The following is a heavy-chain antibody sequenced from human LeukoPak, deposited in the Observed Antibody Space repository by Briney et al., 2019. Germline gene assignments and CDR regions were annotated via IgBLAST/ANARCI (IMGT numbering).Heavy chain of an antibody. J-gene: IGHJ4*02. CDR3: ARRVVITPRTIAAFDY. D-gene: IGHD3-9*01. CDR2: IYYSGST. V-gene: IGHV4-39*01. Sequence: SETLSLTCTVSRGSISSSSYYWGWIRQPPGKGLEWIGSIYYSGSTYYNPSLKSRVTISVDTSKNQFSLKLSSVTAADTAVYYCARRVVITPRTIAAFDYWGQGTLVTVSS. CDR1: RGSISSSSYY.